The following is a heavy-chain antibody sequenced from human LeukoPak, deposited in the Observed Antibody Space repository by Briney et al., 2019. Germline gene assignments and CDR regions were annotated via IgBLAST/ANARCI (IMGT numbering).Heavy chain of an antibody. CDR3: ARWRGGWFDP. J-gene: IGHJ5*02. Sequence: ASVKVSCKASGGTFSSYAISWVRQAPGQGLEWMGRIIPIFGTANYAQKFQGRVTITTDESTSTAYMELSSLRSEDTAVYYCARWRGGWFDPWGQGTLVTVSS. CDR1: GGTFSSYA. V-gene: IGHV1-69*05. CDR2: IIPIFGTA. D-gene: IGHD3-16*01.